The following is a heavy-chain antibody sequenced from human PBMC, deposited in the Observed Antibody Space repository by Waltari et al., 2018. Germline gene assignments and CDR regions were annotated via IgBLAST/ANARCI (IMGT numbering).Heavy chain of an antibody. Sequence: QITLKESGPTLVKPTQTLTLTCTFPGFALTTSGVGVGWIRQPPGKALEWLALIYWNDDKHYSPSLMSRLTITKDTSKNQVVLTMTDMDPVDTATYYCAHCSSSSSRDASDIWGQGTMVSVSS. V-gene: IGHV2-5*01. CDR2: IYWNDDK. CDR3: AHCSSSSSRDASDI. CDR1: GFALTTSGVG. J-gene: IGHJ3*02. D-gene: IGHD6-6*01.